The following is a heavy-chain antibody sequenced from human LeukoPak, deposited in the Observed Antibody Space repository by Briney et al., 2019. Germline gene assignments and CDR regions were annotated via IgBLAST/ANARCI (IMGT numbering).Heavy chain of an antibody. J-gene: IGHJ4*02. CDR1: GGSISSGDYY. V-gene: IGHV4-30-4*01. Sequence: SQTLSLTCSVSGGSISSGDYYWSWIRQPPGKGLEWIGHIYYSGSTNYNPSLKSRVTISVDTSKSQFSLRLSSVAAADTAVYYCARLSQDTYSSSWSDLYYFDYWGQGTLVTVSS. D-gene: IGHD6-13*01. CDR3: ARLSQDTYSSSWSDLYYFDY. CDR2: IYYSGST.